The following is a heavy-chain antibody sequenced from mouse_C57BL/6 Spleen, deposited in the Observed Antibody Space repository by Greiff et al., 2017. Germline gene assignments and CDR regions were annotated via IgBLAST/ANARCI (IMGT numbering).Heavy chain of an antibody. CDR1: GYTFTSYW. Sequence: QVQLKQPGAELVKPGASVKLSCKASGYTFTSYWMHWVKQRPGRGLEWIGRIDPNSGGTKYNEKFKSKATLTVDKPSSTAYMPLSSLTSEDSAVYYCARAPLWYYGSSVFAYWGQGTLVTVSA. V-gene: IGHV1-72*01. CDR3: ARAPLWYYGSSVFAY. CDR2: IDPNSGGT. D-gene: IGHD1-1*01. J-gene: IGHJ3*01.